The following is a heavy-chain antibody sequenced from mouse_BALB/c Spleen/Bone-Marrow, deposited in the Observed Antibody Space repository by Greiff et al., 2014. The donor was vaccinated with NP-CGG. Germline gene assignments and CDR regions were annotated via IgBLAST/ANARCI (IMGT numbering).Heavy chain of an antibody. CDR3: AISGDGYPIDAIDY. J-gene: IGHJ4*01. D-gene: IGHD2-3*01. Sequence: QVQLKESGAELARPGASVKLSCKASGYTFNDYYINWVKQRTGQGLGWIGEIYPGSGNTYYNEKFKGKATLTADKSSSTAYMQLSSLTSEDAAVYYCAISGDGYPIDAIDYWGQGTSVTVSS. CDR1: GYTFNDYY. CDR2: IYPGSGNT. V-gene: IGHV1-77*01.